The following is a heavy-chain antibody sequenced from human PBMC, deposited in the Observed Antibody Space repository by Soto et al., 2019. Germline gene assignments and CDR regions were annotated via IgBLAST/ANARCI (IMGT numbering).Heavy chain of an antibody. Sequence: WGSLRISCAASGFTCSSYAMNWVRQTQERGLEWVSSISSTSSYTHYADSVKGRFTISRDNANNSLFLQMNRLRAEDTAVYYGARDLALAGNYWGQGALVTVSS. CDR2: ISSTSSYT. CDR1: GFTCSSYA. D-gene: IGHD6-19*01. J-gene: IGHJ4*02. V-gene: IGHV3-21*01. CDR3: ARDLALAGNY.